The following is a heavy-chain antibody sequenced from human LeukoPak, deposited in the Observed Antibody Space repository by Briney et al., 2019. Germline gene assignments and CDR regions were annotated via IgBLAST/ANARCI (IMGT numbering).Heavy chain of an antibody. J-gene: IGHJ6*02. CDR1: GYTFTSYD. Sequence: GASVKVSCKASGYTFTSYDINWVRQATGQGLEWMGWMNPNSGNTGYAQKFQGRVTMTRNTSISTAYMELSSLRSEDTAVYYCAVGYSGSYYYYYYGMDVWGQGTTVTVSS. D-gene: IGHD1-26*01. CDR3: AVGYSGSYYYYYYGMDV. CDR2: MNPNSGNT. V-gene: IGHV1-8*01.